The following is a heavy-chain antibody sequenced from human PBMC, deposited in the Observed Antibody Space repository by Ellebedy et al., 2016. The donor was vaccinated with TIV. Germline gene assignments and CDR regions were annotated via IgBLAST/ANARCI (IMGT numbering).Heavy chain of an antibody. J-gene: IGHJ6*02. D-gene: IGHD2-15*01. CDR1: GGSISSYY. CDR2: IYYSGST. V-gene: IGHV4-59*08. CDR3: ARRMGYCSGGSCYYHYYGMDV. Sequence: SETLSLXXTVSGGSISSYYWSWIRQPPGKGLEWIGYIYYSGSTNYNPSLKSRVTISVDTSKNQFSLKLSSVTAADTAVYYCARRMGYCSGGSCYYHYYGMDVWGQGTTVTVSS.